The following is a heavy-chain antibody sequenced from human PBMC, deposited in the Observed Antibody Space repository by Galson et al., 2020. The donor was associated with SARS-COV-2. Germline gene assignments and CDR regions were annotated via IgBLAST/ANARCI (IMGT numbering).Heavy chain of an antibody. CDR1: GYTFTSYG. CDR3: ARDHRKKYSSSWYSLADY. D-gene: IGHD6-13*01. J-gene: IGHJ4*02. V-gene: IGHV1-18*04. Sequence: ASVKVSCKASGYTFTSYGISWVRQAPGQGLEWMGWISAYNGNTNYAQKLQGRVTMTTDTSTSTAYMELRSLRSDDTAVYYCARDHRKKYSSSWYSLADYWGQGTLVTVSS. CDR2: ISAYNGNT.